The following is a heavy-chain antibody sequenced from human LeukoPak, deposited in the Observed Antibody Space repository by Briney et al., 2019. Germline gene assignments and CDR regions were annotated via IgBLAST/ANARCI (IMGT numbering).Heavy chain of an antibody. CDR3: ARQSLSYYYGSGSYRHYYYYYMDV. CDR1: GYNFTSYW. V-gene: IGHV5-51*01. CDR2: IYLGDSDT. D-gene: IGHD3-10*01. J-gene: IGHJ6*03. Sequence: PGESLKISCKGSGYNFTSYWIGWVRQRPGKGLEWMGIIYLGDSDTRYSPSFQGQVTISADKSISTAYLQWSSLKASDTAMYYCARQSLSYYYGSGSYRHYYYYYMDVWGKGTTVTVSS.